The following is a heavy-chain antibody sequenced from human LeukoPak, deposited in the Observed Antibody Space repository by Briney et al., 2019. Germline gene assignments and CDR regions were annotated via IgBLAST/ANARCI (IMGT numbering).Heavy chain of an antibody. V-gene: IGHV4-59*01. D-gene: IGHD5-24*01. J-gene: IGHJ4*02. CDR3: ARYGDGYNWVPLDY. CDR2: IYYSGST. Sequence: PSETLSLTCTVSGGSISSYYWSWIRQPPGKGLEWIGYIYYSGSTNYNPSLKSRVTISVDTSKNQFSLKLSSVTAADTAVYYCARYGDGYNWVPLDYWGQGTLVTVSS. CDR1: GGSISSYY.